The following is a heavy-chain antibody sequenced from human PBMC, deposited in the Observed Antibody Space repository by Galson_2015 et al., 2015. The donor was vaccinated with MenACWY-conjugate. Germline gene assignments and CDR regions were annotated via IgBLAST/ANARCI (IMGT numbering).Heavy chain of an antibody. Sequence: SLRLSCAASGFSISSTYMSWVRQAPGGGLEWVSIIYSGGSTYYADSVKGRFTISRDNSKNTLYLRMNSLRAEDTALYYCALDTHSSSRNDHWGQGTLVTVSS. CDR1: GFSISSTY. D-gene: IGHD2-2*01. J-gene: IGHJ4*02. V-gene: IGHV3-53*01. CDR3: ALDTHSSSRNDH. CDR2: IYSGGST.